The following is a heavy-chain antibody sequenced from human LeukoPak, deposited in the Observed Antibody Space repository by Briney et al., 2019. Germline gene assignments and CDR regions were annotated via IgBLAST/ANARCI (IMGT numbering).Heavy chain of an antibody. V-gene: IGHV4-4*02. Sequence: PSETLSLTCRVSGGSNSRTNLWPWVRQPPGEGLEWIGEVHLSGRTNYNPSLESRVTMSVDMSENHISLKLTSVTAADTAVYYCAREGDPYRPLDYSGQETLVTVSS. J-gene: IGHJ4*02. CDR1: GGSNSRTNL. CDR3: AREGDPYRPLDY. CDR2: VHLSGRT.